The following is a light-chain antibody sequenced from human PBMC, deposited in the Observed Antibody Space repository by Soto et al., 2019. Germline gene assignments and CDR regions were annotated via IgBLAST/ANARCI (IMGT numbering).Light chain of an antibody. CDR1: SSDVWSYNL. Sequence: QSVLTQPASGSGSPGQSITISCTGTSSDVWSYNLVSWYQQHPGKAPKLMIYEVSKRPSGVSNRFSGSKSGNTASLTISGLQAEDEADYYCCSYAGSSTFLYVFGTGTKVTVL. CDR3: CSYAGSSTFLYV. CDR2: EVS. V-gene: IGLV2-23*02. J-gene: IGLJ1*01.